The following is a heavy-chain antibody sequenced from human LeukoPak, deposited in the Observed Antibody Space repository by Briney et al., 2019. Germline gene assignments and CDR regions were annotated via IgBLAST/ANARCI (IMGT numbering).Heavy chain of an antibody. CDR2: IYHSGDT. Sequence: SETLSLTCTVSGDSIYTSYWSWIRQPPGKGLEYIGYIYHSGDTYYNPSLKSRVTMSLDTSNSQSSLRLRSVTTADTAVYYCARTARQCDYWGQGILVSVSS. CDR1: GDSIYTSY. V-gene: IGHV4-59*01. J-gene: IGHJ4*02. CDR3: ARTARQCDY. D-gene: IGHD6-6*01.